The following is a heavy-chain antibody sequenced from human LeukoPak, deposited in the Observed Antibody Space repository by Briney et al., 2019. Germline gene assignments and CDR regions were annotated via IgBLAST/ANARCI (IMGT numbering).Heavy chain of an antibody. CDR1: GFTFSSYG. V-gene: IGHV3-33*01. CDR2: IWYDGSNK. Sequence: GGSLRLSCAASGFTFSSYGMHWVRQAPGKGLEWVAVIWYDGSNKYYADSVKGRFTISRDKSKNTLYLQMNSLRAEDTAVYYCARDPPRPDYDFWSGSGYYYGMDVWGQGTTVTVSS. J-gene: IGHJ6*02. D-gene: IGHD3-3*01. CDR3: ARDPPRPDYDFWSGSGYYYGMDV.